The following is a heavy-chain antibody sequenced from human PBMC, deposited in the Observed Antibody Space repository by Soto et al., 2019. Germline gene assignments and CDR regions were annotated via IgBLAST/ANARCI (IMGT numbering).Heavy chain of an antibody. CDR1: GYTFITYA. CDR3: ARDRHYYDSSGSSYDFDY. J-gene: IGHJ4*02. V-gene: IGHV1-3*01. D-gene: IGHD3-22*01. Sequence: ASVKVSCKASGYTFITYAVHWVRQAPGQRLEWMGRIDAGNGNTRYSQKFQGRVTITRDTSASTVYMELSSLNSEDTAVFYCARDRHYYDSSGSSYDFDYWGQGTLVTVSS. CDR2: IDAGNGNT.